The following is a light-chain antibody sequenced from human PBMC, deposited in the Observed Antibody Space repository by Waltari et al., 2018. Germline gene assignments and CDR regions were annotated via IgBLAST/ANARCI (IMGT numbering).Light chain of an antibody. Sequence: DIQMTQSPSTLSASIGDTVTIPCRASQSITNWLAWYQQKPGKAPKLLIYKASNLESGVPSRFSGSGSGTEFTLTISSLQPDDFATYYCQQYDNYWTFGQGTKVEIK. CDR3: QQYDNYWT. CDR2: KAS. V-gene: IGKV1-5*03. CDR1: QSITNW. J-gene: IGKJ1*01.